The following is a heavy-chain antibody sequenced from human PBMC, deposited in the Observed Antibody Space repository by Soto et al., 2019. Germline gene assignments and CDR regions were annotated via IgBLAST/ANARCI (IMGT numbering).Heavy chain of an antibody. J-gene: IGHJ6*02. V-gene: IGHV3-30-3*01. CDR1: GFTFSNYA. D-gene: IGHD1-1*01. Sequence: QVQLVESGGGVVQPGRSLRLSCAASGFTFSNYAIHWVRQAPGKGLEWVAVISYDGSNKYYADSVKGRFTISRDNSKNTLYLQMNSLRAEVTAVYYCARDTNTYDRGMDVWGQGTTVTVSS. CDR3: ARDTNTYDRGMDV. CDR2: ISYDGSNK.